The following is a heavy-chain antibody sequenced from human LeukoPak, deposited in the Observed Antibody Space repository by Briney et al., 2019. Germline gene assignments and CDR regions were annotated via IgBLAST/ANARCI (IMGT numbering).Heavy chain of an antibody. CDR1: GGTFSSYA. CDR2: IIPIFGTA. D-gene: IGHD2-15*01. Sequence: ASVKVSCKASGGTFSSYAISWMRQAPGQGLEWMGGIIPIFGTANYAQKFQGRVTITADESTSTAYMELSSLRSEDTAVYYCARGRRGYCSGGSCSFDYWGQGTLVTVSS. CDR3: ARGRRGYCSGGSCSFDY. V-gene: IGHV1-69*01. J-gene: IGHJ4*02.